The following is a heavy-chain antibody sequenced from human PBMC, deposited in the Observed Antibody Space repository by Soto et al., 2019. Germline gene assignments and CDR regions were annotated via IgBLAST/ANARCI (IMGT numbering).Heavy chain of an antibody. J-gene: IGHJ6*02. CDR3: AREGDQQLAPYYYYGMDV. D-gene: IGHD2-2*01. CDR2: ISAYNGNA. CDR1: GYTFTSYG. V-gene: IGHV1-18*04. Sequence: QVQLVQSGAEVKKPGASVKVSCKASGYTFTSYGISWVRQAPGQGLEWMGWISAYNGNANYVQKLQGRVTMTTDTSTSTAYMELRSLRSDDTAVYYCAREGDQQLAPYYYYGMDVWGQGTTVTVSS.